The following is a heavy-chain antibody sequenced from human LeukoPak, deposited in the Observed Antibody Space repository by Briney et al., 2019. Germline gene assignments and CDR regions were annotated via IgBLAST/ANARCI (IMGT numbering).Heavy chain of an antibody. J-gene: IGHJ4*02. CDR3: ARGTKWEPIDY. CDR1: GGSISSGGYY. Sequence: SETLSLTCTVSGGSISSGGYYWSWIRQHPGKGLEWIGYIYYSGSTYYNPSLKSRVTISVDTSKNQFSPKLSSVTAADTAVYYCARGTKWEPIDYWGQGTLVTVSS. D-gene: IGHD1-26*01. CDR2: IYYSGST. V-gene: IGHV4-31*03.